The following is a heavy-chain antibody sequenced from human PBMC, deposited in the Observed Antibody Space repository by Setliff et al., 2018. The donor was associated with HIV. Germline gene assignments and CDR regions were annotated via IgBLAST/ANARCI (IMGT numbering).Heavy chain of an antibody. V-gene: IGHV4-59*01. CDR1: GGSISGYY. J-gene: IGHJ6*03. CDR2: IFFTGNT. Sequence: SETLSLTCTVSGGSISGYYWSWIRQPPGKGLECIGSIFFTGNTIYNPSLKARVTLSVDMSKNQVFLRLSSVTAADTAVYYCVRGYCSSTTCYEDYYYMDVWGKGSTVTVSS. CDR3: VRGYCSSTTCYEDYYYMDV. D-gene: IGHD2-2*01.